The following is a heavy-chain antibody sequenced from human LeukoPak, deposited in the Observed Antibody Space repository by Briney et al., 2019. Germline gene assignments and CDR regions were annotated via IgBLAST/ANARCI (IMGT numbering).Heavy chain of an antibody. CDR2: ISAYNGNT. CDR1: GYTFTSYG. Sequence: ASVKVSCKASGYTFTSYGISWVRQAPGQGLEWMGWISAYNGNTNYAQKLQGRVTMTTDTSTSTAYMELRSLRSDDTAVYYCARGYSHGLDRYYYGMDVWGQGTTVTVSS. J-gene: IGHJ6*02. V-gene: IGHV1-18*01. CDR3: ARGYSHGLDRYYYGMDV. D-gene: IGHD5-18*01.